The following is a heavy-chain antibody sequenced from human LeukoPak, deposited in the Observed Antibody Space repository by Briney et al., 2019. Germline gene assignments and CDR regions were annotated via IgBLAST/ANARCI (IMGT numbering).Heavy chain of an antibody. CDR3: ARDEPSPDSTDLDY. CDR1: GFTVSSNS. J-gene: IGHJ4*02. D-gene: IGHD2/OR15-2a*01. Sequence: QSGGSLRLSCAASGFTVSSNSMTWVRQAPGKGLEWVSVIYSGGSTYYADSVKGRFTISRDNSKNTLYLQMNSLRADDTAVYYCARDEPSPDSTDLDYWGQGTLVTVSS. CDR2: IYSGGST. V-gene: IGHV3-66*01.